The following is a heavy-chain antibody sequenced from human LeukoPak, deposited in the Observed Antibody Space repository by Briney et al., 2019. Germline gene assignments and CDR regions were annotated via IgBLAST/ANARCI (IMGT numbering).Heavy chain of an antibody. CDR3: ARGSYYYDSSGPSGDY. J-gene: IGHJ4*02. CDR1: GYTFTSYD. Sequence: GASVKVSCKASGYTFTSYDINWVRQATGQGLEWMVWMNPNSGNTGYAQKFQGRVTMTRNTSISTAYMELSSLRSEDTAVYYCARGSYYYDSSGPSGDYWGQGTLVTVSS. CDR2: MNPNSGNT. D-gene: IGHD3-22*01. V-gene: IGHV1-8*01.